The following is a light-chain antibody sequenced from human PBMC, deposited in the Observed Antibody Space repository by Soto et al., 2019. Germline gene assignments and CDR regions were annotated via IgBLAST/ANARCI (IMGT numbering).Light chain of an antibody. J-gene: IGLJ2*01. CDR1: SSDVGGYNF. CDR3: SSYAGSNIVV. CDR2: EVS. Sequence: QSALTQPPSASGSPGQSVTISCTGTSSDVGGYNFVSWYQQHPGKAPKLMIYEVSERPSGVPDRFSGSKSGNTALLTVAGLQAEDEADYYCSSYAGSNIVVFGGGTKLTVL. V-gene: IGLV2-8*01.